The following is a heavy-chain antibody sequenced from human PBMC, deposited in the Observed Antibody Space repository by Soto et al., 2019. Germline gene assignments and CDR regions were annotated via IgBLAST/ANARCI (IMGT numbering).Heavy chain of an antibody. CDR3: ARSQGSSTSLEIYYYYYYGMDV. J-gene: IGHJ6*02. V-gene: IGHV1-69*01. Sequence: QVQLVQSGAEVKKPGSSVKVSCKASGGTFSSYAISWVRQAPGEGLEWMGGIIPISGTANYAQKFQGRVTITADESTSTAYMELSSLRSEYTAVYYCARSQGSSTSLEIYYYYYYGMDVWAQGTTVTVSS. D-gene: IGHD2-2*01. CDR2: IIPISGTA. CDR1: GGTFSSYA.